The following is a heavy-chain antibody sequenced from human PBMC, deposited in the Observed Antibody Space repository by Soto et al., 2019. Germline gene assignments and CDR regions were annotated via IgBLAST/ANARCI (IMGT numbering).Heavy chain of an antibody. CDR2: IVVGSGNT. CDR1: GFTFTSSA. J-gene: IGHJ3*02. Sequence: QMQLVQSGPEVKKPGTSVKVSCKASGFTFTSSAMQWVRQARGQRLEWIGWIVVGSGNTNYAQKFQERVTITRDMSTSTAYMELSSLRSEDTAVYYFAAAVATITGEGDAFDIWGQGTMVTVSS. CDR3: AAAVATITGEGDAFDI. D-gene: IGHD5-12*01. V-gene: IGHV1-58*02.